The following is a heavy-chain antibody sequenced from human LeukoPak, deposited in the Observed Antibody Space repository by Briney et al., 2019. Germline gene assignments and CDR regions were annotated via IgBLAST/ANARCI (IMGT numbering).Heavy chain of an antibody. Sequence: PGGSLRLSCAASGFTFSSYAMSWVRQAPGKGLEWVSAISGSGGSTYCADSVKGRFTISRDNSKNTLYLQMNSLRAEDTAVYYCAKGLAAAGTFDYWGQGTLVTVSS. CDR2: ISGSGGST. V-gene: IGHV3-23*01. J-gene: IGHJ4*02. D-gene: IGHD6-13*01. CDR3: AKGLAAAGTFDY. CDR1: GFTFSSYA.